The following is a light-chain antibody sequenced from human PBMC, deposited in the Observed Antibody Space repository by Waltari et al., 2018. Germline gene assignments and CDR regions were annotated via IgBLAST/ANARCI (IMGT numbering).Light chain of an antibody. V-gene: IGLV3-21*03. Sequence: SFVLSQAPSVSVAPGKTATIVCEGNNIRDVSVNWYQQHPGQAPVLVVYEDDRRPSGIPERFSGSNSGNTAALTISWVEAGDEADYYCQVWTNTDDHPVFGGGTKLTVL. CDR2: EDD. J-gene: IGLJ2*01. CDR3: QVWTNTDDHPV. CDR1: NIRDVS.